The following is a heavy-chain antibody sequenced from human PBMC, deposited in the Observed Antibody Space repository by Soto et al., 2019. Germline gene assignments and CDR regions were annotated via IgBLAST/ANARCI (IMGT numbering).Heavy chain of an antibody. CDR1: GYTFISYA. CDR3: ARDPGYSYGYN. Sequence: QVQLVQSGAEVKKPGASVKVSCKASGYTFISYAMNWVRQAPGQRLEWMGWINAGNGNTKYSQKFQGRVTITRDTSASTGYMELSSLRSEDTAVYYCARDPGYSYGYNWGQVTLVTVSS. J-gene: IGHJ4*02. CDR2: INAGNGNT. V-gene: IGHV1-3*01. D-gene: IGHD5-18*01.